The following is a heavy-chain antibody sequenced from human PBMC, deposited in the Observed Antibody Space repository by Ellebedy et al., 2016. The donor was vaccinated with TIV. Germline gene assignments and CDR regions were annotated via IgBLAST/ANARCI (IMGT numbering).Heavy chain of an antibody. CDR1: GFIFTDQY. CDR3: ARRHYAAFDF. D-gene: IGHD4-17*01. V-gene: IGHV3-72*01. Sequence: GESLKISCVVSGFIFTDQYIDWVRKAPGKGLEWVGRTRNKANNYATYYSASVKGRFTISRDDSENSVSWQRNSLKTEDTAMYYCARRHYAAFDFWGQGTLVTVSS. CDR2: TRNKANNYAT. J-gene: IGHJ4*02.